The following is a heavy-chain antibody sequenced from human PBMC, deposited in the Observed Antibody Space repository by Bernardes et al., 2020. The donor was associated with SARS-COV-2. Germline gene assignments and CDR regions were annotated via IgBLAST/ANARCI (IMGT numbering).Heavy chain of an antibody. CDR3: ARESGYDSSGYSFDP. CDR2: ISWNSGSI. Sequence: GGSLRLSCAASGFTFDDYAMHWVRQAPGKGLEWVSGISWNSGSIGYADSVKGRFTISRDNAKNSLYLQMNSLRAEDTAVYYCARESGYDSSGYSFDPWGQGTLVTVSS. J-gene: IGHJ5*02. D-gene: IGHD3-22*01. CDR1: GFTFDDYA. V-gene: IGHV3-9*01.